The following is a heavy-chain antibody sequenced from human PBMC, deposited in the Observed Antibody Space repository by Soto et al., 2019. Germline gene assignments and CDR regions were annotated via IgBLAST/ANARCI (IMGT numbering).Heavy chain of an antibody. J-gene: IGHJ4*02. CDR2: IWYDGSNK. CDR3: ASNDYGEY. CDR1: GFTFISYA. V-gene: IGHV3-33*01. Sequence: PWGSLRLSCAASGFTFISYAIHWVRQAPVKGLEWVAFIWYDGSNKYYADSMKGRFTISRDNSKNTLYLQMNSLRAEDTAVYYRASNDYGEYWGQGTLVTVSS.